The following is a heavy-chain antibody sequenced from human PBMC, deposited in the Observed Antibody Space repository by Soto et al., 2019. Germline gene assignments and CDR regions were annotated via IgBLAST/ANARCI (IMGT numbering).Heavy chain of an antibody. D-gene: IGHD2-15*01. CDR2: IIPIFGTA. CDR1: GGTFSSYA. Sequence: QVQLVQSGAEVKKPGSSVKVSCKASGGTFSSYAISWVRQAPGQGLEWMGGIIPIFGTATYAQKFQGRVTITADESTSTAYMELSSLRSEDTAVYYCATDLGYCSGGSCYQEPYYYYYGMDVWGQGTTVTVSS. J-gene: IGHJ6*02. V-gene: IGHV1-69*01. CDR3: ATDLGYCSGGSCYQEPYYYYYGMDV.